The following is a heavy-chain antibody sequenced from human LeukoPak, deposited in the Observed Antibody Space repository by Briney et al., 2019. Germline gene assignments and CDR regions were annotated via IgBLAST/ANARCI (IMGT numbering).Heavy chain of an antibody. J-gene: IGHJ4*02. CDR1: GGSMSSGGYY. CDR3: ARDRDGSHDY. V-gene: IGHV4-31*03. CDR2: IYYSGST. D-gene: IGHD5-24*01. Sequence: SETLSLTCTVSGGSMSSGGYYWSWIRQHPGKGLEWIGYIYYSGSTYYNPSLKSRVTISVDTSKNQFSLKLSSVTAADTAVYYCARDRDGSHDYWGQGTLVTVSS.